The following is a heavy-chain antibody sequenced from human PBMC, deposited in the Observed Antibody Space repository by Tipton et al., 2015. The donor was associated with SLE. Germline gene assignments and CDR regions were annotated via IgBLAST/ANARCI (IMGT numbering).Heavy chain of an antibody. CDR2: VWYDGSNK. Sequence: SLRLSCGAPGFSFRGYGMHWVRHAPGKGLEWVAVVWYDGSNKFYAESVKGRFTISRDNSKNTLYLQMNSLRTEDTVVYYCAKQISPHYGMDVWGQGTTVTVSS. CDR1: GFSFRGYG. J-gene: IGHJ6*02. CDR3: AKQISPHYGMDV. V-gene: IGHV3-30*18.